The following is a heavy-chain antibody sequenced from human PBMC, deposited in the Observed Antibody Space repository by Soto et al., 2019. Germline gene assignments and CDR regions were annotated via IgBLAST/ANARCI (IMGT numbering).Heavy chain of an antibody. CDR1: GGSISSGGPY. Sequence: QVQLQESGPGLVKPSQTLSLTCTVSGGSISSGGPYWGWIRQHPGKGLEWIGYIYYSGSTYYKSSLKSRVTISVDTSNNQFSLKLSSVTAADTAVYYCARMTMVRGVIYYDGMDVWGQGTTVTVSS. J-gene: IGHJ6*02. CDR3: ARMTMVRGVIYYDGMDV. V-gene: IGHV4-31*03. D-gene: IGHD3-10*01. CDR2: IYYSGST.